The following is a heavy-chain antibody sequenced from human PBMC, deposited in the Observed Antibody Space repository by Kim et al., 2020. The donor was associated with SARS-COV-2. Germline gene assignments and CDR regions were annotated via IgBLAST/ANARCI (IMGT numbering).Heavy chain of an antibody. CDR1: GFTFSNSE. CDR2: ISSSRNPI. Sequence: GGSLRLSCAASGFTFSNSEMNWVRQAPGKRLEWLSYISSSRNPIYYADSVKGRFTISRDNAKNSLYLQMNSLRVEDTAVYYCAKTQDYFDSSGPFDYWGQGTLVTVSS. CDR3: AKTQDYFDSSGPFDY. D-gene: IGHD3-22*01. V-gene: IGHV3-48*03. J-gene: IGHJ4*02.